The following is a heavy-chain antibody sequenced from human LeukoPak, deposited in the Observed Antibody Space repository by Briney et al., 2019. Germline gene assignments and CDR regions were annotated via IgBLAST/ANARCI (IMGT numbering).Heavy chain of an antibody. J-gene: IGHJ4*02. Sequence: SETLSLTCTVSGGSISSSYYYWGWIRQPPGKGLEWIGTVYYSGSTYYNPSLKSRVTISVDTSKNQFSLKLSSVTAPDTAVYYCARHEDRNWYFDHWGQGTLVTVSS. D-gene: IGHD1-1*01. V-gene: IGHV4-39*01. CDR3: ARHEDRNWYFDH. CDR1: GGSISSSYYY. CDR2: VYYSGST.